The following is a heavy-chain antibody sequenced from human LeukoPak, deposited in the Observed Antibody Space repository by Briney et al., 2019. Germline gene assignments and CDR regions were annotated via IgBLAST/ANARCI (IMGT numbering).Heavy chain of an antibody. CDR3: AKAGAVVVVAAKYFDY. Sequence: GGSLRLSCAASRFAFSSYAMTWVRQAPGKGLEWVSTISGSSGNTYYADSVKGRFTISRDNSKNTLYLQMNSLRAEDTAVYYCAKAGAVVVVAAKYFDYWGQGTLVTVSS. V-gene: IGHV3-23*01. D-gene: IGHD2-15*01. CDR2: ISGSSGNT. CDR1: RFAFSSYA. J-gene: IGHJ4*02.